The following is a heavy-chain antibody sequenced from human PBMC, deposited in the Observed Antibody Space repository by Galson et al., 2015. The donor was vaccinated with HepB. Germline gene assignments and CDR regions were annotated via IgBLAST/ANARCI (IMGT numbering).Heavy chain of an antibody. V-gene: IGHV3-13*04. CDR1: GFTFSNYD. J-gene: IGHJ4*02. D-gene: IGHD3-22*01. Sequence: SLRLPCAASGFTFSNYDMHWVRQVAGKRLEWVSSIGTGADTYYAGSVKGRFTISRGNGQRSLFLQMNSLRAGDTAVYYCARSRGSYDTTGYLDNWGRGTLATVSS. CDR2: IGTGADT. CDR3: ARSRGSYDTTGYLDN.